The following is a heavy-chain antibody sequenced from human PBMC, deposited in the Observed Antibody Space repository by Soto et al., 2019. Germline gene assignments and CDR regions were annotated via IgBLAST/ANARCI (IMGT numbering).Heavy chain of an antibody. D-gene: IGHD6-25*01. CDR3: ARDNLAADHDAFDF. CDR1: GYTFTNYY. Sequence: ASVKVSCKASGYTFTNYYMHWVRQAPGQGLEWMGIINPSGGTATYAQKFQGRVTMTRDTSTNTVYMELSSLRSEDTAVYYCARDNLAADHDAFDFWGQGTLVTVSS. V-gene: IGHV1-46*01. J-gene: IGHJ3*01. CDR2: INPSGGTA.